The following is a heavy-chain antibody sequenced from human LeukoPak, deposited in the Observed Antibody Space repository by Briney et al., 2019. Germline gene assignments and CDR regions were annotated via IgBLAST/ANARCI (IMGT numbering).Heavy chain of an antibody. V-gene: IGHV3-30*02. J-gene: IGHJ4*02. CDR2: IRYDGSNK. CDR1: GFTFSSYG. CDR3: ANTYYYDSSGYFDY. D-gene: IGHD3-22*01. Sequence: GGSLRLSCAASGFTFSSYGMHWVRQAPGKGLEWVAFIRYDGSNKYYADSVKGRFTISRDNSKNTLYLQMNSLRAEDTAVYYCANTYYYDSSGYFDYWGQGTLVTVSS.